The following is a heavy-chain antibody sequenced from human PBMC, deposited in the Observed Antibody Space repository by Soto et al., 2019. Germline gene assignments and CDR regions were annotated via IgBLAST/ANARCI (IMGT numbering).Heavy chain of an antibody. CDR3: ARERAVSANFFDY. CDR2: INAGSGSS. Sequence: ASVKVSCKASGYTFTRYAIHWVRQAPGQGLEWMGWINAGSGSSRYSQNFQGRVTITRDTSASTAYMEMSSLIFEDTGVYYCARERAVSANFFDYWGQGTMVTVSS. CDR1: GYTFTRYA. J-gene: IGHJ4*02. D-gene: IGHD2-21*02. V-gene: IGHV1-3*01.